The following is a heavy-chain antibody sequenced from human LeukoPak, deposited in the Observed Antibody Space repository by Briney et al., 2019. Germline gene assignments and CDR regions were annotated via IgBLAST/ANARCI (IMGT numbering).Heavy chain of an antibody. V-gene: IGHV3-7*04. CDR3: ARMGYYSSGSYSFDL. Sequence: PGGSLRLSCAASGFTISRYWMSWVRQAPGKGLEWVANIKQDGSEKYYVDSVKGRFTFSRDNAMNSLYLQMNSLRAEDTAVYYCARMGYYSSGSYSFDLWGQGTMVTVSS. J-gene: IGHJ3*01. CDR1: GFTISRYW. D-gene: IGHD3-10*01. CDR2: IKQDGSEK.